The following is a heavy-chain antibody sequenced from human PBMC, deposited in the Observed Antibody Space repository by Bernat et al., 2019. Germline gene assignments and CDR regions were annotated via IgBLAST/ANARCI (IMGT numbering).Heavy chain of an antibody. D-gene: IGHD3-22*01. CDR2: IYYSGST. V-gene: IGHV4-39*01. J-gene: IGHJ4*02. CDR1: GGSISSSSYY. CDR3: ARAPATMIVVDNYFDY. Sequence: QLQLQESGPGLVKPSETLSLTCTVSGGSISSSSYYWGWIRQPPGKGLEWIGSIYYSGSTYYNPSLKSRVTISVDTSKNQFSLKLSSVTAADTAVYYCARAPATMIVVDNYFDYWGQGNLVTVSS.